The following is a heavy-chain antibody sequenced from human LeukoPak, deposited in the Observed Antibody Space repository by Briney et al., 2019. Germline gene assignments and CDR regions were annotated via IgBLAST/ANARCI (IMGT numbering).Heavy chain of an antibody. D-gene: IGHD6-13*01. CDR1: GGSISSYY. Sequence: PSETLPLTCSVSGGSISSYYWSWIRQPAGKGLEWIGRIYTSGSTNYNPSLKSRVTMSVDTSKNQFSLKLSSVTAADTAVYYCARDVHDRIAALEFDYWGQGTLVTVSS. J-gene: IGHJ4*02. CDR2: IYTSGST. CDR3: ARDVHDRIAALEFDY. V-gene: IGHV4-4*07.